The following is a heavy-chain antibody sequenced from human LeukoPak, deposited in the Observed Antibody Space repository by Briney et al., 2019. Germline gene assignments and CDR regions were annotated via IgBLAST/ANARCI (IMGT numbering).Heavy chain of an antibody. V-gene: IGHV4-59*12. CDR1: SGSFISYY. CDR3: ARDCSGGSCYGAFDI. Sequence: SETLSLTCTVSSGSFISYYWSWIRQPPGKGLEWIGYIYDSGSTYYNPSLKSRITISVDTSENRFSLKLSSVTATDTAVYYCARDCSGGSCYGAFDIWGQGTMVTVSS. D-gene: IGHD2-15*01. CDR2: IYDSGST. J-gene: IGHJ3*02.